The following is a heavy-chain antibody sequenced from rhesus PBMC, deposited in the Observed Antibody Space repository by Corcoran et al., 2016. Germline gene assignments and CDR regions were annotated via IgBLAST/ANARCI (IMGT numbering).Heavy chain of an antibody. CDR3: AIGGGASYNFWSGYVNRFDV. V-gene: IGHV4-80*01. Sequence: QVQLQESGPGLVKPSETLSLTCTVSGASISSYWWGWIRQPPGRGLEWRGEIKGNSGSTNYNPSLKSRVTISRDTSKNQFSLKLSSVTAADTAVYYCAIGGGASYNFWSGYVNRFDVWGPGVLVTVSS. CDR2: IKGNSGST. D-gene: IGHD3-3*01. CDR1: GASISSYW. J-gene: IGHJ5-1*01.